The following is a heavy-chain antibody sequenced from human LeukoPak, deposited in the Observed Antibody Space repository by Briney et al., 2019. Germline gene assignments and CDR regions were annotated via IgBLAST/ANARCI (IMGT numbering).Heavy chain of an antibody. CDR1: GYTFTSYY. J-gene: IGHJ6*02. Sequence: ASVKVSCKASGYTFTSYYMHWVRQAPGQGLEWMGIINPSGGSTSYAHKFQGRVTMTRDTSTSTVYMELSSLRSEDTAVYYCARDWSPRMVVVPAATNYYYYGMDVWGQGTTVTVSS. V-gene: IGHV1-46*01. CDR3: ARDWSPRMVVVPAATNYYYYGMDV. CDR2: INPSGGST. D-gene: IGHD2-2*01.